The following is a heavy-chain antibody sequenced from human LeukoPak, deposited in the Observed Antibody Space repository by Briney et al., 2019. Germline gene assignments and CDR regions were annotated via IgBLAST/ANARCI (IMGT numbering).Heavy chain of an antibody. CDR2: IHSSGSA. CDR3: ARNSYYYQTNDT. J-gene: IGHJ5*02. D-gene: IGHD3-10*01. CDR1: GGSISDYY. V-gene: IGHV4-59*08. Sequence: PSETLSLTCTVSGGSISDYYWSWIRQPPGKGLEWIGYIHSSGSANYRPSLKSRVTISVDTSKNQCSLKVSSVTAADTAKYYCARNSYYYQTNDTWGQGTLVTVSS.